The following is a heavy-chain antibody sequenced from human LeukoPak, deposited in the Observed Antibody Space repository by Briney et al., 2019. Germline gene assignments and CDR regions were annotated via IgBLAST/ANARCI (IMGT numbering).Heavy chain of an antibody. V-gene: IGHV3-7*01. CDR1: GFTFSSYW. J-gene: IGHJ4*02. CDR3: ARDLQRRVSYFDY. D-gene: IGHD2-2*01. Sequence: PGGSLRLSCAASGFTFSSYWMSWVRQAPGKGLEWVANIKQDGSEKYYVDSVKGRFTISRDNAKNSQYLQMNSLRAEDTAVYYCARDLQRRVSYFDYWGQGTLVTVSS. CDR2: IKQDGSEK.